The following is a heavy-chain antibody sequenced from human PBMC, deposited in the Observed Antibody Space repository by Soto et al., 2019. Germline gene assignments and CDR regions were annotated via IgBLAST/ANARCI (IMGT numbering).Heavy chain of an antibody. CDR1: GFTFSSYA. Sequence: EVQLLESGGGLVQPGGSLRLSCAASGFTFSSYAMSWVRQAPGKGLEWVSAISGSGGSTYYADSVKGRFTIFRDNSKNTLYLQMNSLRAEDTAVYYCAKDLNHIVVVPAANYWGQGTLVTVSS. V-gene: IGHV3-23*01. CDR3: AKDLNHIVVVPAANY. D-gene: IGHD2-2*01. CDR2: ISGSGGST. J-gene: IGHJ4*02.